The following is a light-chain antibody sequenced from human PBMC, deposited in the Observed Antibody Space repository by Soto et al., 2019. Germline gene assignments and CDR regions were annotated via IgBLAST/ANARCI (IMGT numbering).Light chain of an antibody. CDR2: HAS. CDR1: QSVSDK. Sequence: EIVMTQSPATVSVSPGERATLSCRASQSVSDKLAWYQQKPGQAPRLLIYHASARATGIPARFSGSGSGTEFTLTISGLQSEDLAVYYCQQYNSWPNTFGQGTKVDI. V-gene: IGKV3-15*01. J-gene: IGKJ1*01. CDR3: QQYNSWPNT.